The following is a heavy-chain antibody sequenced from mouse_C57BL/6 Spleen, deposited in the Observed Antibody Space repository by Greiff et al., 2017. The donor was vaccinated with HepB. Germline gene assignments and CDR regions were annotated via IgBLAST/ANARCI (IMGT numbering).Heavy chain of an antibody. CDR2: ISYDGSN. CDR3: AREKGTYGNWDYFDY. CDR1: GYSITSGYY. D-gene: IGHD2-1*01. J-gene: IGHJ2*01. Sequence: EVKLLESGPGLVKPSQSLSLTCSVTGYSITSGYYWNWIRQFPGNKLEWMGYISYDGSNNYNPSLKNRISITRDTSKNQFFLKLNSVTTEDTATYYCAREKGTYGNWDYFDYWGQGTTLTVSS. V-gene: IGHV3-6*01.